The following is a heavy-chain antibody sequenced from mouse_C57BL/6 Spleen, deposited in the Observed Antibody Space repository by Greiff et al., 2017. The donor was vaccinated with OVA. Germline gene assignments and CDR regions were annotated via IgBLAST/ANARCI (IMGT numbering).Heavy chain of an antibody. CDR1: GYTFTSYW. Sequence: QVQLQQPGAELVKPGASVKMSCKASGYTFTSYWITWVKQRPGQGLEWIGDIYPGSGSTNYNEKFKSKATLTVDTSSSTAYMQLSSLTSEDSAVYDGARDGHDYDRGYARDYWGQGTSVTVSS. CDR2: IYPGSGST. J-gene: IGHJ4*01. CDR3: ARDGHDYDRGYARDY. D-gene: IGHD2-4*01. V-gene: IGHV1-55*01.